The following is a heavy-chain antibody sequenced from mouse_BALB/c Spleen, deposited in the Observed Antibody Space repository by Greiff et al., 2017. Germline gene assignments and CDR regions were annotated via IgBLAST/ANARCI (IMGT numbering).Heavy chain of an antibody. CDR3: ARYGNYVSYAMDY. J-gene: IGHJ4*01. V-gene: IGHV5-12-2*01. D-gene: IGHD2-1*01. CDR1: GFTFSSYT. Sequence: EVMLVESGGGLVQPGGSLKLSCAASGFTFSSYTMSWVRQTPEKRLEWVAYISNGGGSTYYPDTVKGRFTISRDNAKNTLYLQMSSLKSEDTAMYYCARYGNYVSYAMDYWGQGTSVTVSS. CDR2: ISNGGGST.